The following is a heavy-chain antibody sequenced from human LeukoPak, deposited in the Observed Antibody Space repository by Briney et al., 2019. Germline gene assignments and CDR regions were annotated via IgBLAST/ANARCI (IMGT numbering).Heavy chain of an antibody. J-gene: IGHJ3*02. V-gene: IGHV1-18*01. D-gene: IGHD1-26*01. Sequence: ASVKVSCKASGYTFTSYGISWVRQAPGQGLEWMGWISAYNGYTNYAQKLQGRVTITTDTSTSTAYMELRSLRSDDTAVYYCARAGWEEVPRYAFDIWGQGTMVTVSS. CDR2: ISAYNGYT. CDR1: GYTFTSYG. CDR3: ARAGWEEVPRYAFDI.